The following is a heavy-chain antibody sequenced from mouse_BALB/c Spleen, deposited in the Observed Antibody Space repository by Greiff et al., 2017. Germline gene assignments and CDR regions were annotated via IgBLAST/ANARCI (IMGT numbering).Heavy chain of an antibody. CDR1: GFNIKDYY. V-gene: IGHV14-4*02. CDR2: IDPENGDT. CDR3: ARFERYDVYAMDY. Sequence: VQLQQSGAELVRSGASVKLSCTASGFNIKDYYMHWVKQRPEQGLEWIGWIDPENGDTEYAPKFQGKATMTADTSSNTAYLQLSSLTSEDTAVYFCARFERYDVYAMDYWGQGTSVTVSS. J-gene: IGHJ4*01. D-gene: IGHD2-14*01.